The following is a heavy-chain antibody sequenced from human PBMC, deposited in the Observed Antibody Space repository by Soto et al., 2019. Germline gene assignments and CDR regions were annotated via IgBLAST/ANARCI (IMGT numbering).Heavy chain of an antibody. V-gene: IGHV4-61*08. CDR2: IYYSGST. D-gene: IGHD6-13*01. Sequence: SETLSLTCTVSGGSISSGGYYWSWIRQHPGKGLEWIGYIYYSGSTNYNPSLKSRVTISVDTSKNQFSLKLSSVTAADTAVYYCARGEVVWVQSAAGPPPYYYYYGMDVWGQGTKVTVSS. J-gene: IGHJ6*02. CDR1: GGSISSGGYY. CDR3: ARGEVVWVQSAAGPPPYYYYYGMDV.